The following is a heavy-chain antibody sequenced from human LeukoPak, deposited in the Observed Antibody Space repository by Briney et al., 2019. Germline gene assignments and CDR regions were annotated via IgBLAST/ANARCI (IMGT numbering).Heavy chain of an antibody. CDR2: ISAYNGNT. CDR1: GYTFTSYG. J-gene: IGHJ6*03. Sequence: ASVKVSCKASGYTFTSYGISWVRQAPGQGLEWMGWISAYNGNTNYAQKLQGRVTLTRDTSTSTAYMELRSLRSDDTAVYYCARVFPYGSGRTYYYYYYMDVWGKGTTVTISS. CDR3: ARVFPYGSGRTYYYYYYMDV. D-gene: IGHD3-10*01. V-gene: IGHV1-18*01.